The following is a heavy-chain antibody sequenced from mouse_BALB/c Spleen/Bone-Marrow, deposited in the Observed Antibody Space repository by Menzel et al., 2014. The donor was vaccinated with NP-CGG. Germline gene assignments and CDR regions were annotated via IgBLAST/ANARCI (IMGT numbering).Heavy chain of an antibody. CDR3: AKQDYYRYDYAMDY. Sequence: VQRVESGTGLVAPSQSLSITCTVSGFSLTNYGVSWVRQPPGKGLEWLGVIWGDGSTNYHSALISRLSISKDNSKSQVFLKLNSLQTDGTATYYCAKQDYYRYDYAMDYWGQGTSVTVSS. CDR2: IWGDGST. J-gene: IGHJ4*01. V-gene: IGHV2-3*01. D-gene: IGHD2-14*01. CDR1: GFSLTNYG.